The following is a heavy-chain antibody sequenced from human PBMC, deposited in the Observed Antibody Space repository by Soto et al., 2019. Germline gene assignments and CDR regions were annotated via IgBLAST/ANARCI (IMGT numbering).Heavy chain of an antibody. D-gene: IGHD3-3*01. CDR2: IYHSGST. J-gene: IGHJ5*02. V-gene: IGHV4-30-2*01. CDR1: GGSISSGGYS. Sequence: PSETLSLTCSISGGSISSGGYSWSWIRQPPGKGLEWIGYIYHSGSTYYNPSLKSRVTISVDRSKNQFSLKLSSVTAADTAVYYCARAVVWSGYNGWFDPWGQGTLVTVSS. CDR3: ARAVVWSGYNGWFDP.